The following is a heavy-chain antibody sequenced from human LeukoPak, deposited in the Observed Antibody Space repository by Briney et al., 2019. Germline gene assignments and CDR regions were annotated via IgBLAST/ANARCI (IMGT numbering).Heavy chain of an antibody. CDR1: GGSISSYY. J-gene: IGHJ4*02. CDR3: ARGAMTTVTD. D-gene: IGHD4-17*01. V-gene: IGHV4-59*01. Sequence: SETLSLTCTVSGGSISSYYWSWIRQPPGKGLEWIGYVYYSGSTNYNPSLKSRVTISVDTSKNQFSLKLSSVTAADTAVYYCARGAMTTVTDWGQGTLVTVSS. CDR2: VYYSGST.